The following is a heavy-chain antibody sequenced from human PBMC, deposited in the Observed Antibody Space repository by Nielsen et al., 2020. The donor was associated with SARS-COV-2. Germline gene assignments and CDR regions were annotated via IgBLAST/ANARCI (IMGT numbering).Heavy chain of an antibody. CDR2: IIPILAMP. CDR1: GGTFITYA. CDR3: ARDLGYDRSGYYSDYYYYGMDV. V-gene: IGHV1-69*04. Sequence: SVKVSCKASGGTFITYAIIWVRQAPGQGLEWMGRIIPILAMPNYAQKFQGRVTITADKNTNTAYMELSSLRSEDTAVYYCARDLGYDRSGYYSDYYYYGMDVWGQGTTVTVSS. J-gene: IGHJ6*02. D-gene: IGHD3-22*01.